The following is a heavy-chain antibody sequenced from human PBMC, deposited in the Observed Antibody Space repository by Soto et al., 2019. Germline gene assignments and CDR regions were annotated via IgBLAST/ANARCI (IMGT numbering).Heavy chain of an antibody. CDR1: GFTFSSYG. CDR3: AKGSSMVVAANHYYYMDV. V-gene: IGHV3-30*18. J-gene: IGHJ6*03. Sequence: GGSLRLSCAASGFTFSSYGMHWVRQAPGKGLEWVAVISYDGSNKYYADSVKGRFTISRDNSKNTLYLQMNSLRAEDTAVYYCAKGSSMVVAANHYYYMDVWGKGTTVTVPS. CDR2: ISYDGSNK. D-gene: IGHD2-15*01.